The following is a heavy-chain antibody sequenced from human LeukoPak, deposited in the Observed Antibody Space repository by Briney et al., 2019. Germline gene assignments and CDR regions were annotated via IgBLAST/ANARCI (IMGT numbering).Heavy chain of an antibody. J-gene: IGHJ5*02. CDR2: IIPIFGTA. D-gene: IGHD5-24*01. CDR1: GGIFRSYA. Sequence: SVTVSCTASGGIFRSYAISWMRQAPGQGLEWMGGIIPIFGTANYAQKFQGRVTITADESTSTAYMELSSLRSEDTAVYYCARDPPSGEMATIWSDPWGQGTLVTVSS. CDR3: ARDPPSGEMATIWSDP. V-gene: IGHV1-69*13.